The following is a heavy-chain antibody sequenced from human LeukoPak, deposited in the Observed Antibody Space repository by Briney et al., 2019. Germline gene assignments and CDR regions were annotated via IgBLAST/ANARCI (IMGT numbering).Heavy chain of an antibody. CDR3: ARGLAPSDY. CDR2: ISCSGSAI. Sequence: GSLRLSCAAPGFTFSSYEMNWVRQPPGKGLEWVSYISCSGSAIYYADSVKGRFTISRDNAKNSLFLQINSLRAEDTAVYYCARGLAPSDYWGQGTLVTVSS. V-gene: IGHV3-48*03. J-gene: IGHJ4*02. CDR1: GFTFSSYE.